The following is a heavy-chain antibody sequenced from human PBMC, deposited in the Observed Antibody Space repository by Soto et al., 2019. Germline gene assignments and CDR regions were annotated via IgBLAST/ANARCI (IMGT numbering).Heavy chain of an antibody. Sequence: CSASGFIFSNYALHWVRQAPGKGLEYVSAISNNGGSTFYADSVKGRFTISSDNSKNTLFLQMSSLRTDDTAVYYCVKGLNIDYNSAWFYFDYWGQGTVVTVSS. CDR3: VKGLNIDYNSAWFYFDY. CDR2: ISNNGGST. J-gene: IGHJ4*02. CDR1: GFIFSNYA. V-gene: IGHV3-64D*06. D-gene: IGHD6-19*01.